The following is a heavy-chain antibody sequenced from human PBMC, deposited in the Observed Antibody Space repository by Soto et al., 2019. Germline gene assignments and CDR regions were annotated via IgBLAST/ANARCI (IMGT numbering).Heavy chain of an antibody. CDR3: ARGMTTVTTYDY. Sequence: SETLSLTCTISGGSINSSSYYWGWIRQPPGKGLEWIGSIYYSGSTYYNPSLKSRVTISVDTSKNQSSLKLSSVTAADTAVYYCARGMTTVTTYDYWGQGTLVTV. V-gene: IGHV4-39*01. CDR2: IYYSGST. CDR1: GGSINSSSYY. D-gene: IGHD4-17*01. J-gene: IGHJ4*02.